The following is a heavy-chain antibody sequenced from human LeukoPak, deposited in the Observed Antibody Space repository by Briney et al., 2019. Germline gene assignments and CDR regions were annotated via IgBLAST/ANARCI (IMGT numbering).Heavy chain of an antibody. V-gene: IGHV3-30*04. CDR3: AKDGGHWNDFDY. CDR1: GVTFRRFS. CDR2: INTDGTKK. D-gene: IGHD1-1*01. Sequence: ATSLTLSCAASGVTFRRFSMHWVRQAPGKGLEWVAVINTDGTKKYYADSVTGRFTMSIDTSESHVALEMTSLRPEDAGVYYCAKDGGHWNDFDYWGQGTLVTVSS. J-gene: IGHJ4*02.